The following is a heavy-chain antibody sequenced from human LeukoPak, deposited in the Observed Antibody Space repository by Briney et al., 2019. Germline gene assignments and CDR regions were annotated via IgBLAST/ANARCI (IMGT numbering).Heavy chain of an antibody. CDR3: ARVTGYMIEDYFDY. V-gene: IGHV4-4*02. CDR2: IYHSGST. Sequence: PSETLSLTCAVSGGSISSSNWWSWIRQPPGKGLEWIGEIYHSGSTNYNPSLKSRVTISVDKSKTQFSLKLSSVTAADTAVYYCARVTGYMIEDYFDYWGQGILVTVSS. J-gene: IGHJ4*02. D-gene: IGHD3-9*01. CDR1: GGSISSSNW.